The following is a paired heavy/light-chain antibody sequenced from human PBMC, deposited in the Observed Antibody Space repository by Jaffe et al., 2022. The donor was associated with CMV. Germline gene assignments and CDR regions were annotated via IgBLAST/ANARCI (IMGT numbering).Heavy chain of an antibody. V-gene: IGHV1-2*02. D-gene: IGHD1-26*01. CDR3: ATCMGATCYSEF. J-gene: IGHJ4*02. CDR1: GYGFIGHY. Sequence: QVQLIQSGAEVKKTGASVKVSCKASGYGFIGHYINWVRQAPRQGLEWLGWFNPNSGVTNYGQKFQGRVTMTGDTSTSTAYMELHTLTSDDAAVYYCATCMGATCYSEFWGQGTLVTVSS. CDR2: FNPNSGVT.
Light chain of an antibody. CDR3: QQHEVGIT. CDR1: QSVTIN. Sequence: EIVLTQSPATLSASPGERVTLSCRASQSVTINLAWYQQKPGRAPRLLIFGASDRAPGIPARFSGSGSGTEFTLTIDSLQSEDFAIYYCQQHEVGITFGQGTRLETK. J-gene: IGKJ2*01. V-gene: IGKV3-15*01. CDR2: GAS.